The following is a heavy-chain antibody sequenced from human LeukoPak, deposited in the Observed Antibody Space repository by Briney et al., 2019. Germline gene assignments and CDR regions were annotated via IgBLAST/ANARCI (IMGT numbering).Heavy chain of an antibody. V-gene: IGHV4-34*01. D-gene: IGHD3-22*01. CDR2: INHSGST. Sequence: PSETLSLTCAVYGGSFSGYYWSWIRQPPGKGLEWTGEINHSGSTNYNPSLKSRVTISVDTSKNQFSLKLSSVTAADTAVYYCARGRGYYRYWGQGTLVTVSS. J-gene: IGHJ4*02. CDR1: GGSFSGYY. CDR3: ARGRGYYRY.